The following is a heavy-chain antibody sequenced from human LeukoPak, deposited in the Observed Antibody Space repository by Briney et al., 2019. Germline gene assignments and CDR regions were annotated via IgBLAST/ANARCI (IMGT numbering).Heavy chain of an antibody. CDR3: ARWERWAAINL. CDR1: GGSISTYY. J-gene: IGHJ5*02. Sequence: PSETLSLTCTVSGGSISTYYWSWIRQAPGKGLEWIGEINHSGSTNYNPSLKSRVTISVDTSKNQFSLKLSSVTAADTAVYYCARWERWAAINLWGQGTLVTVSS. CDR2: INHSGST. D-gene: IGHD2-2*01. V-gene: IGHV4-34*01.